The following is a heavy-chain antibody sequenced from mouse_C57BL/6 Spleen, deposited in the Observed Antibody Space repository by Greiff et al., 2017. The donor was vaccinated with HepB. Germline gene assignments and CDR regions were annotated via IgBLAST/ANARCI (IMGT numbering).Heavy chain of an antibody. CDR3: ARYKTPRGAMDY. CDR1: GFTFTDYY. Sequence: EVMLVESGGGLVQPGGSLSLSCAASGFTFTDYYMSWVRQPPGKALEWLGFIRNKANGFTTEYSEYVKGQFTFSRDNSQSNLYLQMNALRAEDSATYYCARYKTPRGAMDYWGQGTSVTVSS. V-gene: IGHV7-3*01. J-gene: IGHJ4*01. CDR2: IRNKANGFTT.